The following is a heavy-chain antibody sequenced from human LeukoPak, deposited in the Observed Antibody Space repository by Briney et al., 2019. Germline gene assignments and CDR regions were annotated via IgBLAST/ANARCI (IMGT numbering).Heavy chain of an antibody. CDR1: GYTFATYG. V-gene: IGHV1-18*01. Sequence: ASVKVSCKASGYTFATYGISWVRQAPGQGLEWMGWINAYNGNTNYAQKLKGRVTMTTDTSTRPAYMELRSLRSDDTAMYYCARRSGYCSSTSCSPGDYWGQGTLVTVSS. J-gene: IGHJ4*02. CDR3: ARRSGYCSSTSCSPGDY. CDR2: INAYNGNT. D-gene: IGHD2-2*01.